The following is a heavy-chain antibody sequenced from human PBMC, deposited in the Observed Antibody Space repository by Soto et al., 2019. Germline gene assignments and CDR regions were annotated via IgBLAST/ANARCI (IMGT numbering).Heavy chain of an antibody. CDR2: ISGSGGST. Sequence: GGSLRLSCAASGFTFSSYAMSWVRQAPGKGLEWVSAISGSGGSTYYADSVKGRFTISRDNSKNTQYLQMNSLRAEDTAVYYCAKVRGYDYGDPLNYFDYWGQGTLVTVSS. V-gene: IGHV3-23*01. CDR1: GFTFSSYA. CDR3: AKVRGYDYGDPLNYFDY. J-gene: IGHJ4*02. D-gene: IGHD4-17*01.